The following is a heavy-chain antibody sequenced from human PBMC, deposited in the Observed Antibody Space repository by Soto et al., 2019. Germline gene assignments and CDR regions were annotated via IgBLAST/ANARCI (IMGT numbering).Heavy chain of an antibody. CDR2: ISYDGSNK. V-gene: IGHV3-30-3*01. D-gene: IGHD6-13*01. CDR3: ARDFKSRSWSFDY. CDR1: GFTFSSYA. J-gene: IGHJ4*02. Sequence: PGGSLRLSCAASGFTFSSYAMHWVRQAPGKGLEWVAVISYDGSNKYYADSVKGRFTISRDNSKNTLYLQMNSLRAEDTAVYYCARDFKSRSWSFDYWGQGNLVTVSS.